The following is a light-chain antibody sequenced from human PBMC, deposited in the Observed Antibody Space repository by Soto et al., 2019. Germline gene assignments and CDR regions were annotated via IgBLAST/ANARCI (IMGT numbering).Light chain of an antibody. J-gene: IGKJ4*01. CDR2: AVF. CDR1: QSVSRY. V-gene: IGKV1-39*01. CDR3: QQSYRTPLT. Sequence: DIPLTQSPSSLSASIGDRVTITCRASQSVSRYLNWYQHKPGSAPKLLIYAVFSLQSGVPSRFRGTGSGTDFTLTISNLQPEDFATYYCQQSYRTPLTFGGGTRVEIK.